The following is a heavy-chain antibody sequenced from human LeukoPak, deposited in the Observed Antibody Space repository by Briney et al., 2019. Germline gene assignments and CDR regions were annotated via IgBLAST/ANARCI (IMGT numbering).Heavy chain of an antibody. CDR3: ARGGGLDV. CDR2: IKQDGGQI. D-gene: IGHD3-16*01. CDR1: EFTFSSYW. Sequence: PGGSLRLSCAASEFTFSSYWMSWVRQAPGKGLEWVANIKQDGGQIYYLDSVKGRFTVSRDNAKNSLYLQMSNLRAEDTAVYFCARGGGLDVWGQGATVTVSS. V-gene: IGHV3-7*03. J-gene: IGHJ6*02.